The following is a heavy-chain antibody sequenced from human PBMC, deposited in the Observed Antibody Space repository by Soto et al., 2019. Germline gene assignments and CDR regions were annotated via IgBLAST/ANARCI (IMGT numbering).Heavy chain of an antibody. Sequence: PGGSLRLSCAASGFTFSSYSMNWVRQAPGKGLEWVSSISSSSSYIYYADSVKGRFTISRDNAKNSLYLQMNSLRAEDTAVYYCARDFGRGIAVAGTDYWGQGTLVTVSS. CDR1: GFTFSSYS. CDR3: ARDFGRGIAVAGTDY. V-gene: IGHV3-21*01. D-gene: IGHD6-19*01. CDR2: ISSSSSYI. J-gene: IGHJ4*02.